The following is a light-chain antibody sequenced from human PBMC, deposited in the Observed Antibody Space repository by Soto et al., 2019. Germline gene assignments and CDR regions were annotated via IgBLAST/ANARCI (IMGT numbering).Light chain of an antibody. CDR3: QQRSNWPLT. CDR1: QSVSSY. V-gene: IGKV3-11*01. CDR2: DAS. Sequence: EIVLTQSPATLSLSPGERATLSCRASQSVSSYLAWYQQKPGQAPRLLIYDASNRATGILARFSGSGSGTDFTLTISSLEPEDFAVYYCQQRSNWPLTFGRGTKVEIK. J-gene: IGKJ4*01.